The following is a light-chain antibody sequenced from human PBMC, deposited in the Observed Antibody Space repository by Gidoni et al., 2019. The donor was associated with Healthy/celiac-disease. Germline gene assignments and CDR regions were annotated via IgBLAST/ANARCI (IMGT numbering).Light chain of an antibody. CDR2: GAS. J-gene: IGKJ2*01. CDR1: QSVSSN. V-gene: IGKV3-15*01. CDR3: QQYNNWPPYP. Sequence: EIVMTQSPATLSVSPGARATLSCRASQSVSSNLAWYQQKPGQAPRLLIYGASTRATGIPARFSGSGSGTEFTLTISSLQSEDFAVYYCQQYNNWPPYPFGQGTKLEIK.